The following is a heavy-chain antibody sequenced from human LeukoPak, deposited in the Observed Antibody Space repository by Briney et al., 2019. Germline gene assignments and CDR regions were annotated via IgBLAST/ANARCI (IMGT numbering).Heavy chain of an antibody. CDR2: IYSRGNT. CDR1: GASISSSSSY. V-gene: IGHV4-39*07. CDR3: ARDAKYYYGSRTYFFFEY. Sequence: SDTLSLTCTVSGASISSSSSYWGWIRQPPGKGLEWLGNIYSRGNTYYKPSLKSRVTMSIDTSKNQFSLKLSSVTAADTAIYYCARDAKYYYGSRTYFFFEYWGQGTLLTVSS. D-gene: IGHD3-10*01. J-gene: IGHJ4*02.